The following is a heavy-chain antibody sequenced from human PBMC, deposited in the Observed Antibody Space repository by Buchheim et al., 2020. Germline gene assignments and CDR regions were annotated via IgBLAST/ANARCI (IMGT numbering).Heavy chain of an antibody. V-gene: IGHV1-2*04. D-gene: IGHD3-22*01. CDR3: AVLSYYYDSSGYSEGFAFDI. CDR1: GYTFTGYY. CDR2: INPNSGGT. Sequence: QVQLVQSGAEVKKPGASVKVSCKASGYTFTGYYMHWVRQAPGQGLEWMGWINPNSGGTNYAQKFQGWVTMTRDKSIRTAYMELSRLRSDDTAVYYCAVLSYYYDSSGYSEGFAFDIWGQGT. J-gene: IGHJ3*02.